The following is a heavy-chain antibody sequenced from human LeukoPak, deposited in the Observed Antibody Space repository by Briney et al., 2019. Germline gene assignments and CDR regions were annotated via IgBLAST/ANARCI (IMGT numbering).Heavy chain of an antibody. CDR2: INHSGST. Sequence: SDILSLTCAVYGESLSGYYWSWIRQPPGKGLEWIGEINHSGSTNYNPSLKSRVTISVDTSKNQFSLKLSSVTAADTAVYYCARGHRVFFSLRYYYGMDVWGQGTTVTVSS. J-gene: IGHJ6*02. V-gene: IGHV4-34*01. CDR3: ARGHRVFFSLRYYYGMDV. D-gene: IGHD6-13*01. CDR1: GESLSGYY.